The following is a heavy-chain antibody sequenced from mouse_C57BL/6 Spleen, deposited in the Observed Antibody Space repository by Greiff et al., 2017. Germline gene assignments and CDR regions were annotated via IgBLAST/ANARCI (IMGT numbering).Heavy chain of an antibody. CDR3: ARKDGSLYAMDY. CDR1: GFTFSDYG. V-gene: IGHV5-17*01. D-gene: IGHD1-1*01. CDR2: ISSGSSTI. Sequence: EVKLEESGGGLVKPGGSLKLSCAASGFTFSDYGMHWVRQAPEKGLEWVAYISSGSSTIYYADTVKGRFTISRDNAKNTLFLQMTSLRSEDTAMYYCARKDGSLYAMDYWGQGTSVTVSS. J-gene: IGHJ4*01.